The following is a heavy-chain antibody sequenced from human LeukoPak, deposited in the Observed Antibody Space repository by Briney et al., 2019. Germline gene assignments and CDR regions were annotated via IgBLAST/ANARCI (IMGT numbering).Heavy chain of an antibody. CDR1: GFTFISYS. CDR3: ARGGGYSYGSFDY. Sequence: GGSLRLSCAASGFTFISYSMNWVRQAPGKGLGWVSSISSSSSYIYYADSVKGRFNIYRDNAKNSLYLQMNSLRAEDTAVYYCARGGGYSYGSFDYWGQGTLVTVSS. J-gene: IGHJ4*02. D-gene: IGHD5-18*01. V-gene: IGHV3-21*01. CDR2: ISSSSSYI.